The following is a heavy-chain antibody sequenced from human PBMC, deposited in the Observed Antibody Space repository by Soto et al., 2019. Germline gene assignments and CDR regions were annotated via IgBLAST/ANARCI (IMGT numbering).Heavy chain of an antibody. V-gene: IGHV2-5*02. Sequence: QITLKESGPTLVKPTQTLTLTCTFSGFSLSTSGVGVGWIRQPPGKALEWLALIYWDDDKRYRPSLKSRLTITKDPSKNQLVLTMTNIDPMDTATYYCAHTYSRSWHTTTDSWGQGTLVTVSS. D-gene: IGHD6-13*01. J-gene: IGHJ4*02. CDR2: IYWDDDK. CDR3: AHTYSRSWHTTTDS. CDR1: GFSLSTSGVG.